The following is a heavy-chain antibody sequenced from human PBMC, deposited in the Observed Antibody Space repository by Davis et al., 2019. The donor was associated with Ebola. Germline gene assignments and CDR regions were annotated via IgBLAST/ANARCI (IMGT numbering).Heavy chain of an antibody. CDR2: INHSGST. D-gene: IGHD6-13*01. V-gene: IGHV4-38-2*02. CDR1: GYSISSGYY. J-gene: IGHJ4*02. Sequence: PSETLSLTCTVSGYSISSGYYWGWIRQPPGKGLEWIGEINHSGSTNYNPSLKSRVTISVDTAKNQLSLKLSSVTAADTAVYYCARGKGSSWYVRFDYWGQGTLVTVSS. CDR3: ARGKGSSWYVRFDY.